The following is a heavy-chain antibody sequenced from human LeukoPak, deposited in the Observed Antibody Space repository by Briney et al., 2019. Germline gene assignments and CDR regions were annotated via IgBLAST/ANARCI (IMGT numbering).Heavy chain of an antibody. J-gene: IGHJ6*03. CDR1: GGSFSGYY. CDR3: ARGRQVGFGELLGPWYYYYYTDV. Sequence: SETLSLTCAVYGGSFSGYYWSWIRQPPGKGLEWIGEINHSGSTNYNPSLKSRVTISVDTSKNQFSLKLSSVTAADTAVYYCARGRQVGFGELLGPWYYYYYTDVWGKGTTVTISS. D-gene: IGHD3-10*01. CDR2: INHSGST. V-gene: IGHV4-34*01.